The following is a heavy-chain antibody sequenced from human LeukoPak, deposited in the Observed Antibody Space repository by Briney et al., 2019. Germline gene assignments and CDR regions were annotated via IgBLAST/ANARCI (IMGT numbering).Heavy chain of an antibody. CDR1: GFTFSSYD. Sequence: GGSLRLSCAASGFTFSSYDMHWVRQATGKGLEWVSAIGTAGDTYYPGSVKGRFTISRENAKNSLYLQMNSPRAEDTAVYYCARDYGMGHFDYWGQGTLVTVSS. J-gene: IGHJ4*02. V-gene: IGHV3-13*01. CDR2: IGTAGDT. CDR3: ARDYGMGHFDY. D-gene: IGHD1-14*01.